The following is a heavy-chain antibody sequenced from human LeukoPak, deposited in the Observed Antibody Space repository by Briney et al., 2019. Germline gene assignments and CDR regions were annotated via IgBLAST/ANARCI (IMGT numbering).Heavy chain of an antibody. CDR3: AKDRYISGWYYFDY. CDR1: GFTFDDYA. D-gene: IGHD6-19*01. J-gene: IGHJ4*02. Sequence: PGGSLRLSCAASGFTFDDYAMHWVGQAPGKGLEWVSGFSWNSGSIDYADSVKGRFTISRDNAKNSLYLQMNSLRAEDMALYYCAKDRYISGWYYFDYWGQGALVTVSS. V-gene: IGHV3-9*03. CDR2: FSWNSGSI.